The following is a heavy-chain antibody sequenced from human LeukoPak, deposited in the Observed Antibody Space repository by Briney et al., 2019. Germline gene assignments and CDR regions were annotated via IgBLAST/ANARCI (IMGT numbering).Heavy chain of an antibody. CDR2: VTAFNENT. CDR1: GFALTTYN. D-gene: IGHD5-24*01. V-gene: IGHV1-18*01. Sequence: ASVKVSCKASGFALTTYNIVWLRQAPGQGLAWVGWVTAFNENTHYSRKVQGRVTMTRDTSTSTAYMELRSLKSDDTAVYYCARNTYGYKFSMDVWGKGTTVTVSS. CDR3: ARNTYGYKFSMDV. J-gene: IGHJ6*03.